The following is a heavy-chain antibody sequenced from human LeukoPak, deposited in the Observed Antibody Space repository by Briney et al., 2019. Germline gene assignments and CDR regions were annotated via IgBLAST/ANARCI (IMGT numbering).Heavy chain of an antibody. CDR2: IYYSGGT. D-gene: IGHD2-15*01. J-gene: IGHJ4*02. V-gene: IGHV4-59*01. CDR1: GGSISSYY. CDR3: ARGGERAADDYFDY. Sequence: SETLSLTCTVSGGSISSYYWSWIRQPPGKGLEWIGYIYYSGGTNYNPSLKSRVTISVDTSKNQFSLKLSSVTAADTAVYYCARGGERAADDYFDYWGQGTLVTVSS.